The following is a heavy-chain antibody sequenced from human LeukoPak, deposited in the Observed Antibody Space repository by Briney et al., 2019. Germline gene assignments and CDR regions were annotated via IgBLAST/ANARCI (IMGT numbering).Heavy chain of an antibody. D-gene: IGHD6-6*01. CDR2: FDPEDGET. CDR3: ATVRVEQLVTIQWGQSWYFDY. CDR1: GYTLTELS. Sequence: GASVKVPCKVSGYTLTELSMHWVRQAPGKGLEWMGGFDPEDGETIYAQKFQGRVTMTEDTSTDTAYMELSSLRSEDTAVYYCATVRVEQLVTIQWGQSWYFDYWGQGTLVTVSS. V-gene: IGHV1-24*01. J-gene: IGHJ4*02.